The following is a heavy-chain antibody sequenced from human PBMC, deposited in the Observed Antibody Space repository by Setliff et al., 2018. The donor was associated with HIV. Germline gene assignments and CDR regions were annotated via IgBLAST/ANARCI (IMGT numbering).Heavy chain of an antibody. J-gene: IGHJ4*02. CDR3: ARAGLRWYPFDY. CDR2: ISSSGSTI. CDR1: VFAFKIHN. D-gene: IGHD4-17*01. Sequence: GGSLRLSCAASVFAFKIHNMNWVRQAPGKGLEWLSYISSSGSTIYYADSVKGRFTISRDNAKHSLYLQMNSLRAEDTAVYYCARAGLRWYPFDYWGQGTLVTVSS. V-gene: IGHV3-48*04.